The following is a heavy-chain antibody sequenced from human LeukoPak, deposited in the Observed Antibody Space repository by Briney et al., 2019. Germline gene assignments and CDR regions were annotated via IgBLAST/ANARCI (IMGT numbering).Heavy chain of an antibody. D-gene: IGHD3-3*01. CDR2: ISSSGSTI. CDR1: GFTFSDYY. CDR3: ARDRSLDFWSGRGAFDI. Sequence: PGGSLRLSCAASGFTFSDYYMSWIRQAPGKGLEWVSYISSSGSTIYYADSVKGRFTISRDNAKNSLYLQMNSLRAEDTAVYYCARDRSLDFWSGRGAFDIWGQGTMVTVSS. J-gene: IGHJ3*02. V-gene: IGHV3-11*04.